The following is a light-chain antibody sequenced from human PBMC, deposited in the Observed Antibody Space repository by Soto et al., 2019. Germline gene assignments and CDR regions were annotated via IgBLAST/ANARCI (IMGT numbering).Light chain of an antibody. CDR3: TSYTSSSTLDV. Sequence: QSALTQPPSAPGSPGQSVTISCTGTSSDIGASNFVSWYQQHPGKAPKLVIYEVSNRPLGVSNRFSGSKSGNTVSLTISGLQAEDEADYYCTSYTSSSTLDVFGTGTKLTVL. V-gene: IGLV2-14*01. J-gene: IGLJ1*01. CDR1: SSDIGASNF. CDR2: EVS.